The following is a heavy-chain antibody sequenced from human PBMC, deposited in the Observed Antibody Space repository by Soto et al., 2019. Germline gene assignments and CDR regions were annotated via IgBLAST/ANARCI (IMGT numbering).Heavy chain of an antibody. CDR2: IYWDDEK. J-gene: IGHJ4*02. D-gene: IGHD4-17*01. Sequence: QITLKESGPTLVKPTQTLTLTCTFSGFSLSTSGVGVGWIRQPPGKALEWLALIYWDDEKRYSPSLKSRLTITKDTSKNQVVLTMTNMDPVDTATYYCAHSLKADYGDYAPFDYWGQGTLVTVSS. CDR3: AHSLKADYGDYAPFDY. CDR1: GFSLSTSGVG. V-gene: IGHV2-5*02.